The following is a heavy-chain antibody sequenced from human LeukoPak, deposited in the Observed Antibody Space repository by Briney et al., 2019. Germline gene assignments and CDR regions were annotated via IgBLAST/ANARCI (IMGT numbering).Heavy chain of an antibody. CDR1: GFIVSSNY. D-gene: IGHD1-14*01. Sequence: PGGSLRLSCAASGFIVSSNYMSWVRQAPGKGLEWISVIYTGGSTYYADSVKGRFTISRDHSKNTLYLQVNSLRAEDTAVYYCAREERDNTSAGPFDIWGQGTMVTVSS. CDR2: IYTGGST. J-gene: IGHJ3*02. CDR3: AREERDNTSAGPFDI. V-gene: IGHV3-53*01.